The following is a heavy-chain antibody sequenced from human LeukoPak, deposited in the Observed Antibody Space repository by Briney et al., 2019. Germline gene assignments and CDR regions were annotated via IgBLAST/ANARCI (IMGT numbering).Heavy chain of an antibody. CDR2: ISSSSSSYI. CDR1: GFTFSSYS. Sequence: GGSLRLSCAASGFTFSSYSMNWVRQAPGKGLEWVSSISSSSSSYIYYADSVKGRFTISRDNAKNSLYLQMNSLRAEDTAVYYCARDPYYYDSSGYCWGQGTLVTVSS. V-gene: IGHV3-21*01. CDR3: ARDPYYYDSSGYC. J-gene: IGHJ4*02. D-gene: IGHD3-22*01.